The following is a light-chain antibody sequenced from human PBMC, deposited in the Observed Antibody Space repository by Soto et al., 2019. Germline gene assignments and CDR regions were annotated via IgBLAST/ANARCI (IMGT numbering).Light chain of an antibody. CDR3: QQYGGSAT. Sequence: EIVLTQSPATLSLSPGERATLSCRASQIVSSYLAWYQQKPGQAPRLLIYDASHRATGIPVRFSGSGSESDFTLTISRLEPEDFAVYHCQQYGGSATFGQGTRLEIK. J-gene: IGKJ5*01. CDR1: QIVSSY. CDR2: DAS. V-gene: IGKV3-11*01.